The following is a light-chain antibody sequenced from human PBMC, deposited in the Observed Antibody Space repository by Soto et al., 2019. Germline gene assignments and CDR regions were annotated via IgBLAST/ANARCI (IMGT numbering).Light chain of an antibody. Sequence: EIVMTQSPATLSVSPGERATLSCRASQSVSSNLAWYQQKPGQAPRLLIYGASTRATGIPARFSGSGSGTEFCLTSSSLQSEGVAVYYCQRYNNWPLTFGGGTKVEIK. CDR3: QRYNNWPLT. V-gene: IGKV3-15*01. CDR1: QSVSSN. CDR2: GAS. J-gene: IGKJ4*01.